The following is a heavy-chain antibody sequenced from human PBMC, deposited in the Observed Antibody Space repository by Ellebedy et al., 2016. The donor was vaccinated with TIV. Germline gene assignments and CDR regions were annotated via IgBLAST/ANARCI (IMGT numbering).Heavy chain of an antibody. D-gene: IGHD2-2*01. CDR1: GFTFSNYA. CDR3: AKNRQFYTNYATLDY. V-gene: IGHV3-30*04. Sequence: GESLKISXAASGFTFSNYAMHWVRQAPGKGLEWVAVISYDGSNERYADSVKGRFTISRDNSKNTLYLQMNNLRAEDTAVHYCAKNRQFYTNYATLDYWGQGTLVTVSS. J-gene: IGHJ4*02. CDR2: ISYDGSNE.